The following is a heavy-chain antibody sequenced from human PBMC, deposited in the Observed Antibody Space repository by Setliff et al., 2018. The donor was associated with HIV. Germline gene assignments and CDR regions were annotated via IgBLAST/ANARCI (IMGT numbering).Heavy chain of an antibody. Sequence: ASVKVSCKASGYTFTSYGVSWVRQAPGHGLEWMGWISGYSGNTNYAQKLQGRVTMTTDTSTSTAYMELSSLRSDDTAVYYCARQDGTTVLGKDFDYWGQGTLVTVSS. J-gene: IGHJ4*02. CDR1: GYTFTSYG. CDR3: ARQDGTTVLGKDFDY. V-gene: IGHV1-18*01. D-gene: IGHD4-17*01. CDR2: ISGYSGNT.